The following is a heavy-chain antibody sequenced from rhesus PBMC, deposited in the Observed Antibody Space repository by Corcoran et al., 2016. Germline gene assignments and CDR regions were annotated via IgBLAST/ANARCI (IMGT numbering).Heavy chain of an antibody. D-gene: IGHD3-3*01. V-gene: IGHV2-95*01. CDR1: GFSITTTGTG. Sequence: QVTLKESGPALVKPTQTLTLTCTFSGFSITTTGTGLGWIRQPPRKALDWLASIYWNDSKYYSTSLKSRLTISKDTSKNQVVLTMTNMDPVDTATYYCARANLYYNIWTGYNSLDVWGRGVLVTVSS. CDR3: ARANLYYNIWTGYNSLDV. J-gene: IGHJ5-2*02. CDR2: IYWNDSK.